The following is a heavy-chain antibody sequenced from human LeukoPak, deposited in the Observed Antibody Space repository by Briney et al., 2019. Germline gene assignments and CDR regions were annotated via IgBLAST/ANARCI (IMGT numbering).Heavy chain of an antibody. Sequence: GGSLRLSCAASGFTVSSNYMSWVRQAPGKGLEWVSVIYSGGSTYYADSVKGRFTISRDNSKNTLYLQMNSLRAEDTAVYYCARDWYYYGSGVKWFDPWGQGTLVTVSS. J-gene: IGHJ5*02. CDR1: GFTVSSNY. V-gene: IGHV3-66*01. CDR3: ARDWYYYGSGVKWFDP. D-gene: IGHD3-10*01. CDR2: IYSGGST.